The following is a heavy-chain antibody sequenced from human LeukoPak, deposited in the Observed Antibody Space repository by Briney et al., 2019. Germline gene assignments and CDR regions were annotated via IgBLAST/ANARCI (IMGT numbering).Heavy chain of an antibody. V-gene: IGHV3-30-3*01. CDR3: ASGYCTNDVCYTGGFDY. CDR2: ISYNGSSK. Sequence: PGGSLRLSCAASGFTFSNYAMHWVRQAPGKGLEWVAVISYNGSSKYYADSVKGRFTISRDNSKNTVYLQMNSLRAEESAVYYCASGYCTNDVCYTGGFDYWGQGTLVTVSS. J-gene: IGHJ4*02. CDR1: GFTFSNYA. D-gene: IGHD2-8*01.